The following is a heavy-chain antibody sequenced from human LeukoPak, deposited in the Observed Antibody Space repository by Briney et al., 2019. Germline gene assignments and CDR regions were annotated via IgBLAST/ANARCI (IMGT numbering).Heavy chain of an antibody. CDR2: IIPILGIA. J-gene: IGHJ4*02. Sequence: ASVKVSCKASGGTFSSYAISWVRQAPGQGLEWMGRIIPILGIANYAQKLQGRVTMTTDTSTSTAYMELRSVRSDDTAVYYCARTQKRNYGDYLLNWGQGTLVTVSS. D-gene: IGHD4-17*01. CDR1: GGTFSSYA. V-gene: IGHV1-69*04. CDR3: ARTQKRNYGDYLLN.